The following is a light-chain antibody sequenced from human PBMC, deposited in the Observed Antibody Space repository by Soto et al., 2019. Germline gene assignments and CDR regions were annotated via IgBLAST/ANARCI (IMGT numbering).Light chain of an antibody. V-gene: IGKV4-1*01. CDR3: QQYFSTPRT. J-gene: IGKJ1*01. Sequence: DIVMTQSPDSLAVSLGERATINCKSSQSVLNSSSNKNYLAWYQQKLGQPPKLLIYWASTRESGVPDRFSGSGSGKDFTLPISSLQAEDVAVYYCQQYFSTPRTFGQGTKVEIK. CDR2: WAS. CDR1: QSVLNSSSNKNY.